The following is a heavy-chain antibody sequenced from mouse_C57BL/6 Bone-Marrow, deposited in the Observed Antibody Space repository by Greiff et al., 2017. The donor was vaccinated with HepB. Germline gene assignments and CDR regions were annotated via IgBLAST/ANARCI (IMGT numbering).Heavy chain of an antibody. V-gene: IGHV5-15*04. Sequence: EVKLVESGGGLVQPGGSLKLSCAASGFTFSDYGMAWVRQAPRKGPEWVAFISNLAYSIYYADTVTGRCTISRENAKNTLYLEMSSLRSEDTAMYYCARLRGAVVADYWYFDVWGTGTTVTVSS. CDR3: ARLRGAVVADYWYFDV. J-gene: IGHJ1*03. CDR1: GFTFSDYG. CDR2: ISNLAYSI. D-gene: IGHD1-1*01.